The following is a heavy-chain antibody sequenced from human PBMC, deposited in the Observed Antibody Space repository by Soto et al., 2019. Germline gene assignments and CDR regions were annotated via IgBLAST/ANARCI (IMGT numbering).Heavy chain of an antibody. CDR3: ARGWGYFDSSGFPYHYAMDV. V-gene: IGHV3-7*01. J-gene: IGHJ6*02. Sequence: PGGSLRLSCAASGFTFSTYWMSWVRQAPGKGLEWVANIKEDGSEKYYVDSVEGRFTISRDNAKNSLYLQMTSLRAEDTALYYCARGWGYFDSSGFPYHYAMDVWGQGTTVTVSS. CDR2: IKEDGSEK. D-gene: IGHD3-22*01. CDR1: GFTFSTYW.